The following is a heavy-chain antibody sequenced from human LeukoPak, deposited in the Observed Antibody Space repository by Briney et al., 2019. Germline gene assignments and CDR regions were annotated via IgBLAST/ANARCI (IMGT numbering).Heavy chain of an antibody. J-gene: IGHJ4*02. Sequence: ASVKVSCKASGYTFINYAINWGRQAPGQRLEWLGWINAGSGNTKYSQKFQGRVTITRDTSASTAYLELSSLRPEDTAVYYCARGPRPAADDYWGQGTLVTVSS. D-gene: IGHD6-13*01. CDR3: ARGPRPAADDY. V-gene: IGHV1-3*01. CDR1: GYTFINYA. CDR2: INAGSGNT.